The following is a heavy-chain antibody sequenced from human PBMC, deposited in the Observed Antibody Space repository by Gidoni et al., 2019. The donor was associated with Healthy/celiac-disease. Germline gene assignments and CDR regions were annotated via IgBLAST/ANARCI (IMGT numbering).Heavy chain of an antibody. CDR2: IWYDGSNK. Sequence: QVQLLESGGGVVQPGRSLRLSCAASGFTFSSYGMHWVRQAPGKGLEWVAVIWYDGSNKDYADSVKGRFTISRDNSKNTLYLQMNSLRAEDTAVYYCAREGNYYDSSGYYPIEYWGQGTLVTVSS. V-gene: IGHV3-33*01. CDR1: GFTFSSYG. J-gene: IGHJ4*02. D-gene: IGHD3-22*01. CDR3: AREGNYYDSSGYYPIEY.